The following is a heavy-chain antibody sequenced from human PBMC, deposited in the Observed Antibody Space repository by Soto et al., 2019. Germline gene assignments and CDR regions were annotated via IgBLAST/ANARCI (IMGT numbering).Heavy chain of an antibody. Sequence: LSLTCTVSGGSISSSSYYWGWIRQPPGKGLEWIGSIYYSGSTYYNPSLKSRVTISVDTSKNQFSLKLSSVTAADTAVYYCARRVVAGSDYWGQGTLVTV. D-gene: IGHD6-19*01. V-gene: IGHV4-39*01. J-gene: IGHJ4*02. CDR1: GGSISSSSYY. CDR2: IYYSGST. CDR3: ARRVVAGSDY.